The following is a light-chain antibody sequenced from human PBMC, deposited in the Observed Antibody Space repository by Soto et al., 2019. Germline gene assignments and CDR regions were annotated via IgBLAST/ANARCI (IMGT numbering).Light chain of an antibody. V-gene: IGLV2-8*01. CDR3: NSHGGSNNFWV. J-gene: IGLJ3*02. Sequence: QSVLTQPPSASGSPGQSVTISCTGTSSDVGAYNSVSWYQQHPGKAPRLMIYEVNKRPSGVPDRFSSSKSGNMASLTVSGLQAEDEADYYCNSHGGSNNFWVFGGGTKVTVL. CDR1: SSDVGAYNS. CDR2: EVN.